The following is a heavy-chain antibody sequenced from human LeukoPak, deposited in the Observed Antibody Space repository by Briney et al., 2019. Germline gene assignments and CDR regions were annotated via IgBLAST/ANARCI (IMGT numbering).Heavy chain of an antibody. D-gene: IGHD1-14*01. J-gene: IGHJ4*02. CDR2: ISSSGSTI. V-gene: IGHV3-48*03. CDR3: ARDYRTDY. Sequence: GGSLRLSCAASGFTFSSYEMNWVRQAPGKRLEWLSYISSSGSTIFYADSVKGRFSISRDNAKNSLYLQLNSLRAEDTAVYYCARDYRTDYWGQGTLVTVSS. CDR1: GFTFSSYE.